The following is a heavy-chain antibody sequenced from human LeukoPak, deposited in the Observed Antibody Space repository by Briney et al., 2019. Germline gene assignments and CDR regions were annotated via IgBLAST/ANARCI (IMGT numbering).Heavy chain of an antibody. V-gene: IGHV4-34*01. CDR1: GGSFSGYY. D-gene: IGHD5-18*01. J-gene: IGHJ4*02. CDR2: INHSGST. CDR3: ARGGYSYGCDY. Sequence: SETLSLTCAVYGGSFSGYYWSWIRQPPGKGLEWIGEINHSGSTNYNPSLKSRVTISVDTSKNQFSLKLSSVTAADTAVYYCARGGYSYGCDYWGQGTLVTVSS.